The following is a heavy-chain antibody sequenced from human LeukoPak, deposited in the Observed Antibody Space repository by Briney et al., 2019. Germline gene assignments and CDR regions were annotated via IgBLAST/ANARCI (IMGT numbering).Heavy chain of an antibody. CDR1: GYTFTSYG. V-gene: IGHV1-18*01. J-gene: IGHJ3*02. D-gene: IGHD3-22*01. Sequence: ASVKVSCKASGYTFTSYGISWVRQAPGQGLEWMGWISAYNGNTNYAQKLQGRVTMTTDTSTGTAYMELRSLRSDDTAVYYCARLRITMIVVEAFDIWGQGTMVTVSS. CDR2: ISAYNGNT. CDR3: ARLRITMIVVEAFDI.